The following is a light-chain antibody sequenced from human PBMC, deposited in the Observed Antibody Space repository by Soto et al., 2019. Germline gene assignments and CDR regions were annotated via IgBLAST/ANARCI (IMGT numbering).Light chain of an antibody. CDR3: MQSTQLPPT. V-gene: IGKV2D-29*02. CDR1: QSLLHITGETL. J-gene: IGKJ5*01. CDR2: ELS. Sequence: DVVMTQTPLSLSVAPGQPGSISCKSSQSLLHITGETLLFWYLQKPGQSPQLLIYELSTRVSGVPDRFSGSGSGTDFTLAISRVETDDVGIYYCMQSTQLPPTVGQGTRLDIK.